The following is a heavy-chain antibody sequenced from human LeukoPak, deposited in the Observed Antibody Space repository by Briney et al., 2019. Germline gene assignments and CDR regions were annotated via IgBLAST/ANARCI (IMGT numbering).Heavy chain of an antibody. CDR3: ARGGGSGSREFDY. V-gene: IGHV4-31*03. CDR2: IYYSGST. D-gene: IGHD1-26*01. CDR1: GGSISSGGYY. J-gene: IGHJ4*02. Sequence: SETLSLTCTVSGGSISSGGYYWSWIRQHPGKGLEWTGYIYYSGSTYYNPSLKSRVTISVDTSKNQFSLKLSSVTAADTAVYYCARGGGSGSREFDYWGQGTLVTVSS.